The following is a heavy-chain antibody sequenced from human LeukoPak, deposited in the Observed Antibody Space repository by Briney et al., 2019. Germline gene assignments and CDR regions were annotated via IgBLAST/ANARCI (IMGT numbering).Heavy chain of an antibody. CDR1: GGSISSYY. Sequence: PETLSLTCTVSGGSISSYYWSWIRQPPGKGLEWIGCIYYSGSTNYNPSLKSRVTISVDTSKNQFSLKLSSVTAADTAVYYCARCSGGSFAFDYWGQGTLVTVSS. D-gene: IGHD2-15*01. CDR2: IYYSGST. V-gene: IGHV4-59*01. J-gene: IGHJ4*02. CDR3: ARCSGGSFAFDY.